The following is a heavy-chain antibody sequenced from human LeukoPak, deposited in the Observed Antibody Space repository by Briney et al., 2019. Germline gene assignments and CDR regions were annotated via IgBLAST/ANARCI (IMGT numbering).Heavy chain of an antibody. D-gene: IGHD2-15*01. J-gene: IGHJ4*02. CDR2: IYPGDSDT. Sequence: GASLQISCKGSGYIFTSYWIGWVRQLPGKGLEWMGIIYPGDSDTRYSPSFQGQVTISADKSISTAYLQWSSLKASDTAMYYCARQEAALFDYWGQGTLITVSS. CDR1: GYIFTSYW. CDR3: ARQEAALFDY. V-gene: IGHV5-51*01.